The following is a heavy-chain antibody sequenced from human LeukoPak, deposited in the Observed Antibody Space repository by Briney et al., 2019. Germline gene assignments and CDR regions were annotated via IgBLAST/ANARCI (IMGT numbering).Heavy chain of an antibody. CDR1: GHTLTDFP. V-gene: IGHV1-24*01. Sequence: ASVKVSCKLSGHTLTDFPLHWVRQTPGKGLEWMGGFDPEDSGPIYAQNFQGRLTMTEDTSTDTFYMELSSLRSEDTALYFCATGRGDYYYFMDVWGKGTTVIVSS. CDR2: FDPEDSGP. CDR3: ATGRGDYYYFMDV. D-gene: IGHD3-10*01. J-gene: IGHJ6*03.